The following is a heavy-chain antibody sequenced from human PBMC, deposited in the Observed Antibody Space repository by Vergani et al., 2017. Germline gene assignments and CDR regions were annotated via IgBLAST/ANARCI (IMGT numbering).Heavy chain of an antibody. V-gene: IGHV3-33*06. CDR1: GFTFSSYA. CDR3: AKGRYCSGGSCRGAKPNYYYYYGMDV. J-gene: IGHJ6*02. D-gene: IGHD2-15*01. Sequence: VQLLESGGGLVQPGGSLRLSCAASGFTFSSYAMSWVRQAPGKGLEWVAVIWYDGSNKYYADSVKGRFTISRDNSKNTVYLQMNSLRAEDTAVYYCAKGRYCSGGSCRGAKPNYYYYYGMDVWGQGTTVTVSS. CDR2: IWYDGSNK.